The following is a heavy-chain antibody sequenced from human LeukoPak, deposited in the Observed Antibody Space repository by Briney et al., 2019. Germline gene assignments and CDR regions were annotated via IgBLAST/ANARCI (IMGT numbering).Heavy chain of an antibody. CDR2: IYHSGST. CDR3: ARRSSRGWHFDY. V-gene: IGHV4-38-2*01. D-gene: IGHD6-19*01. Sequence: SETLSLTCAVSGYSISSGYYWGWIRQPPGKGLEWIGSIYHSGSTYYNPSLKSRVTISVDTSKNQFSLKLSSVTAADTAVYYCARRSSRGWHFDYWGQGTLVTVSS. CDR1: GYSISSGYY. J-gene: IGHJ4*02.